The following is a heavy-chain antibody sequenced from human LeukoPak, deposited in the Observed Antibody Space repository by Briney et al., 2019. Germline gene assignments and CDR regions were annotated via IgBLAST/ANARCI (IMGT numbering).Heavy chain of an antibody. CDR3: ARAGGTPLWFGELSYFDY. CDR1: GGTSSSYA. V-gene: IGHV1-69*13. CDR2: IIPIFGTA. Sequence: SVKVSCKASGGTSSSYAISWVRQAPGQGLEWMGGIIPIFGTANYAQKFQGRVTITADESTSTAYMELSSLRSEDTAVYYCARAGGTPLWFGELSYFDYWGQGTLVTVSS. D-gene: IGHD3-10*01. J-gene: IGHJ4*02.